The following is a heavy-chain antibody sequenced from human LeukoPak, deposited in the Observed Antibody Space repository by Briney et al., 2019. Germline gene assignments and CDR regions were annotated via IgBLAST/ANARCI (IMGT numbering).Heavy chain of an antibody. J-gene: IGHJ4*02. D-gene: IGHD4-17*01. V-gene: IGHV4-31*03. Sequence: IPSETLSLTCTVSGDSIRSGGYYWGWSRQHPGKSLEWIGYIYYSGRTYYNTSLQSRFTISVDTSKNQFSLNLTSVTAADTAVYYCSRVYGDYPSYFDLWGQGTLVTVSS. CDR1: GDSIRSGGYY. CDR2: IYYSGRT. CDR3: SRVYGDYPSYFDL.